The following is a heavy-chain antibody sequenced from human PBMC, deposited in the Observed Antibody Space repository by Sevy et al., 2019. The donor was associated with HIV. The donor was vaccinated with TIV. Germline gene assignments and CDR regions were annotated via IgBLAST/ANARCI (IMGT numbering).Heavy chain of an antibody. J-gene: IGHJ5*02. CDR2: TYYRSKWYN. Sequence: KQSQTLSLTCAISGDSVSSNSAAWNWIRQSPSRGLEWLGRTYYRSKWYNDYAVSVKSRITINPDTSKNQFSLQLNSVTPEDTAVDYCAREPPQAFRMVATYRWFDPWGQGTLVTVSS. D-gene: IGHD5-12*01. CDR1: GDSVSSNSAA. CDR3: AREPPQAFRMVATYRWFDP. V-gene: IGHV6-1*01.